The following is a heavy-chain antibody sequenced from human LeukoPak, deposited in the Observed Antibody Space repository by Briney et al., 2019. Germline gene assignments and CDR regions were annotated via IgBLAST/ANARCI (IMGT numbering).Heavy chain of an antibody. Sequence: PGRSLRLSCAASGFTFSSYGMHWVRQAPGKGLEWVAVISYDGSNKYYADSVKGRFTISRDNSKNTLYLQMNSLRAEDTAVYYCAKDSSSFELDYWGQGTLVTVSS. CDR2: ISYDGSNK. V-gene: IGHV3-30*18. CDR3: AKDSSSFELDY. CDR1: GFTFSSYG. D-gene: IGHD6-6*01. J-gene: IGHJ4*02.